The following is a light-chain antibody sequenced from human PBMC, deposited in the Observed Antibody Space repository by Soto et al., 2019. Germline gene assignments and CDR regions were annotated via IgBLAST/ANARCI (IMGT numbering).Light chain of an antibody. V-gene: IGLV1-40*01. Sequence: QSVLTQPPSVSGAPGQRATISCTGNNSNLGAGYDVHWYQQLPGAAPKLVIFGNRNRPSGVPERFSSSRSGTSASLAITGLQAEDEADYYCQAYDYSLTAFVFGGGTQLTVL. CDR2: GNR. CDR3: QAYDYSLTAFV. CDR1: NSNLGAGYD. J-gene: IGLJ3*02.